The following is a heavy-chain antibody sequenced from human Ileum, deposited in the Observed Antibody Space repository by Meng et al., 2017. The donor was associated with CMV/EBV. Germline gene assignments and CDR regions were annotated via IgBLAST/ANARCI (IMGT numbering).Heavy chain of an antibody. CDR3: ARQGNDFWSGYYFDY. CDR1: GGSISSSSYY. V-gene: IGHV4-39*01. CDR2: IYYSGST. J-gene: IGHJ4*02. D-gene: IGHD3-3*01. Sequence: GGSISSSSYYWGWIRQPPGKGLEWIGSIYYSGSTYYNPSLKSRVTISVDTSKNQFSLKLSSVTAADTAVYYCARQGNDFWSGYYFDYWGQGTLVTVSS.